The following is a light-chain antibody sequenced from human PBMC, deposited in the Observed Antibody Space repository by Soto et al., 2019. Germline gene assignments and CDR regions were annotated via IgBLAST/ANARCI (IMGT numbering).Light chain of an antibody. CDR3: QQYNNWPPEYT. J-gene: IGKJ2*01. V-gene: IGKV3-15*01. Sequence: ETVMMQSPATLSVSPGERATLSCRASQSVGNTLAWYQQRLGQAPRLLIYDAPTRATGIPARCSGSGAGTEFTLTINSLQSEDFAVYYCQQYNNWPPEYTFGQGTKLEIK. CDR1: QSVGNT. CDR2: DAP.